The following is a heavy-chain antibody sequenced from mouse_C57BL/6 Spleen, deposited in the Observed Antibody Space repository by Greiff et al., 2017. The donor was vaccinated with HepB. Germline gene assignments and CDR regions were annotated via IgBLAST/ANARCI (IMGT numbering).Heavy chain of an antibody. CDR3: ARHDGGFYAMDY. V-gene: IGHV5-17*01. CDR1: GFTFSDYG. Sequence: EVMLVESGGGLVKPGGSLKLSCAASGFTFSDYGMHWVRQAPEKGLEWVAYISSGSSTIYYADTVKGRFTISRDNAKNTLFLQMTSLRSEDTAMYYCARHDGGFYAMDYWGQGTSVTVSS. D-gene: IGHD2-3*01. J-gene: IGHJ4*01. CDR2: ISSGSSTI.